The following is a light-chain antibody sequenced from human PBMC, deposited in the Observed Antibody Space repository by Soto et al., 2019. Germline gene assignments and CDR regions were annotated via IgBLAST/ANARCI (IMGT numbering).Light chain of an antibody. CDR1: QSVSSSY. J-gene: IGKJ1*01. CDR2: GAS. V-gene: IGKV3-20*01. Sequence: EIVWNQSPATLSVSPGERATLSCRASQSVSSSYLAWYQQKPGQAPRLLIYGASTRATGIPDRFSGSGFGTDFTLTVTRLEPEDFAVYYCQQYGSSLWTFGLGTKVDI. CDR3: QQYGSSLWT.